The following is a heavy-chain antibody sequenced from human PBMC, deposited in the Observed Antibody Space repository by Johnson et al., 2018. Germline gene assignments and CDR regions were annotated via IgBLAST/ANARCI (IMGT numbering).Heavy chain of an antibody. CDR3: AVDHGDYYYGMDV. J-gene: IGHJ6*02. CDR1: GFPFDDYA. Sequence: VQLVQSGGGLVQPGRSLRLSCAASGFPFDDYAMHWVRQAPGKGLEWVSGIRWNSGSVDYVDSVKGRFTISRANAKNSLYLQMHSLRAEDTALYYCAVDHGDYYYGMDVWGQGTTVTVSS. D-gene: IGHD5-12*01. CDR2: IRWNSGSV. V-gene: IGHV3-9*01.